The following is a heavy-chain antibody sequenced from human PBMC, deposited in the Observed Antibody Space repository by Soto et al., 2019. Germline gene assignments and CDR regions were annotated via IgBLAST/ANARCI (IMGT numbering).Heavy chain of an antibody. Sequence: ASVKVSCKASGYTFTGYYMHWVRQAPGQGLEWMGWINPNSGGTNYAQKFQGWVTMTRDTSISTAYMELSRLRSDDTAVYYCARDSGAAAGFYFDYWGQGTLVTVSS. CDR2: INPNSGGT. J-gene: IGHJ4*02. D-gene: IGHD6-13*01. V-gene: IGHV1-2*04. CDR3: ARDSGAAAGFYFDY. CDR1: GYTFTGYY.